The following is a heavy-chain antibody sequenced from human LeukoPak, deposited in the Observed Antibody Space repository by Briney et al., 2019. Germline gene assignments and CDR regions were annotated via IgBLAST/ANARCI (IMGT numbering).Heavy chain of an antibody. V-gene: IGHV1-18*01. CDR2: ISAYNGNT. D-gene: IGHD2-2*01. J-gene: IGHJ3*02. CDR1: GYTFTSYG. CDR3: ARSTHRNSDAFDI. Sequence: ASVKVSCKASGYTFTSYGISWVRQAPGQGLEWMGWISAYNGNTNYAQNLQGRVTMTTDTSTNTAYMDLRSLRSDDTAMYYCARSTHRNSDAFDIWGQGTMVTVSS.